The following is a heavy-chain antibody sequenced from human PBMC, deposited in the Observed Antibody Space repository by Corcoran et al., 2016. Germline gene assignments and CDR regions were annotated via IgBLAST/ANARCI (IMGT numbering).Heavy chain of an antibody. CDR3: ATPLGIAAAGTPNWFDP. V-gene: IGHV1-3*01. D-gene: IGHD6-13*01. CDR2: SNAGNGNT. CDR1: GYTFTSYA. Sequence: QVQLVQSGAEVKKPGASVKVSWKASGYTFTSYAMHWVRQAPGQRLEWMGWSNAGNGNTKYSQKFQGRVTITRDTSASTAYMELSSLRSEDTAVYYWATPLGIAAAGTPNWFDPGGQGTLVTVSS. J-gene: IGHJ5*02.